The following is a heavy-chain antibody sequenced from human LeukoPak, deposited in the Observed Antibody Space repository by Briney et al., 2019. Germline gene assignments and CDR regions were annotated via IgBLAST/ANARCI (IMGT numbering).Heavy chain of an antibody. CDR3: AKELEGFDY. CDR2: ISGRGSST. Sequence: TGGSLRLSCAASEFTFSSYAMSWVRQAPGKGLEWVSAISGRGSSTYYADSVKGRFTISRDNSKDTLYLQMNSLRAEDTAVYYCAKELEGFDYWGQETLVTVSS. CDR1: EFTFSSYA. V-gene: IGHV3-23*01. J-gene: IGHJ4*02.